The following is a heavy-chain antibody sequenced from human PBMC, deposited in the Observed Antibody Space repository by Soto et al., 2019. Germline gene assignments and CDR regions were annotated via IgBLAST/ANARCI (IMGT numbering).Heavy chain of an antibody. V-gene: IGHV6-1*01. Sequence: SQTLSLTCAISGDSVSSNSAAWNWIRQSPSRGLEWLGRTYYRSKWYNDYAVSVKSRITINPDTSKNQFSLQLNSVTPEDTAVYYCARDQYCSGGSCYSALYYYYYMDVWGKGTTVTVSS. J-gene: IGHJ6*03. CDR3: ARDQYCSGGSCYSALYYYYYMDV. CDR1: GDSVSSNSAA. CDR2: TYYRSKWYN. D-gene: IGHD2-15*01.